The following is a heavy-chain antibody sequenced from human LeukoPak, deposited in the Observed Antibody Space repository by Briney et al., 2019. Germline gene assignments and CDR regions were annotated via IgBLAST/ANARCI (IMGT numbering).Heavy chain of an antibody. CDR2: IWYDGSNK. Sequence: GRSLRLSCAASGFTFSSYGMHWVRQAPGKGLEWVAVIWYDGSNKYYADSVKGRFTISRDNSKNTLYLQMNSLRAEDTAVYYCARTKIDSSDYYDSSGYYQGILYYYYYGMDVWGQGTTVTVSS. CDR1: GFTFSSYG. CDR3: ARTKIDSSDYYDSSGYYQGILYYYYYGMDV. J-gene: IGHJ6*02. V-gene: IGHV3-33*01. D-gene: IGHD3-22*01.